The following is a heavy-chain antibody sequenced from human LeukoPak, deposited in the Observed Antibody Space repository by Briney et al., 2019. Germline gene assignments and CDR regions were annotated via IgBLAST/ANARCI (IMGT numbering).Heavy chain of an antibody. CDR2: IIPIFGTA. D-gene: IGHD1-1*01. J-gene: IGHJ4*02. V-gene: IGHV1-69*05. CDR1: GGTFGSYA. Sequence: SVKVSCKASGGTFGSYAISWVRQAPGQGLEWMGGIIPIFGTANYAQKFQGRVTITTDESTSTAYMELSSLRSEDTAVYYCVRGSTGSEVFDYWGQGTLVTVSS. CDR3: VRGSTGSEVFDY.